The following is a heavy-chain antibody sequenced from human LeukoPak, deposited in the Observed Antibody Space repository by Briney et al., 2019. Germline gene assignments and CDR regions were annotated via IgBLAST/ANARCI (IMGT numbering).Heavy chain of an antibody. Sequence: GGSLRLSCAASGFTFSSYAMSWVRQAPGKGLEWVSAITGSGGSTYYADSVKGRFTISRDNSKNTLYLQMNSLRAEDTAVYYCAKEMATITSAGVRNAFDIWGQGTMVSVSS. CDR1: GFTFSSYA. CDR2: ITGSGGST. V-gene: IGHV3-23*01. J-gene: IGHJ3*02. D-gene: IGHD5-24*01. CDR3: AKEMATITSAGVRNAFDI.